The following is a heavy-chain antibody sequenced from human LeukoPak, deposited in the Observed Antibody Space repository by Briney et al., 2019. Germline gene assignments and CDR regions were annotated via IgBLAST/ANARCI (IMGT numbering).Heavy chain of an antibody. CDR1: GGTFSSYA. J-gene: IGHJ3*02. D-gene: IGHD5-24*01. CDR2: IIPILGIA. Sequence: ASVKVSCKASGGTFSSYAISWVRQAPGQGLEWMGRIIPILGIANYAQKFQGRVTITADKSTSTAYMELSSLRSEDTAVYYCARHFRDGYNRDPRGYAFDIWGQGTMVTVSS. V-gene: IGHV1-69*04. CDR3: ARHFRDGYNRDPRGYAFDI.